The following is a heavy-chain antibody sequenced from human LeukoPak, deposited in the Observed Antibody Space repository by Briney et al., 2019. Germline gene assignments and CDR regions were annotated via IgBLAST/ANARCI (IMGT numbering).Heavy chain of an antibody. V-gene: IGHV3-23*01. CDR1: GFTFSSYA. CDR2: ISGSGGST. J-gene: IGHJ4*02. Sequence: GGSLRLFCAASGFTFSSYAMSWVRQAPGKGLDWVSAISGSGGSTYYTDSVKGRFTIYRDNSKNRLYLQMNGLRAEDTAVYYCAKWYDIVVVPAARPLDYWGQGTLVTVSS. CDR3: AKWYDIVVVPAARPLDY. D-gene: IGHD2-2*01.